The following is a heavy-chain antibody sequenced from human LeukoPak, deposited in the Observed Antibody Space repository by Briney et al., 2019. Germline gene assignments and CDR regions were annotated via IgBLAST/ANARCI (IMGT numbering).Heavy chain of an antibody. D-gene: IGHD6-13*01. J-gene: IGHJ4*02. CDR3: ARKSMAAVGTFDY. CDR1: GYTFTGYF. CDR2: INPNTGDT. V-gene: IGHV1-2*02. Sequence: GASVKVSCKASGYTFTGYFMHWVRPAPGQGLEWMGWINPNTGDTRYAQKFQGRVTMTRDTSISTAYLELSRLRSDDTAVYYCARKSMAAVGTFDYWGQGTLVTVSS.